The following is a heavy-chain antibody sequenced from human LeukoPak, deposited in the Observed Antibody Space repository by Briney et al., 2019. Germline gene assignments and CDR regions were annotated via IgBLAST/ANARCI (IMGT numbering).Heavy chain of an antibody. CDR1: GFTFTSYA. D-gene: IGHD1-14*01. CDR2: ISGSGGNT. V-gene: IGHV3-23*01. CDR3: AKPARTDYADY. J-gene: IGHJ4*02. Sequence: GGSLRLSCAASGFTFTSYAMNWVRQAPGKGLEWVSAISGSGGNTYYADSVKGRFTISRDNSKNTLYLQMNSLTAEDTAVYYCAKPARTDYADYWGQGTLVTVSS.